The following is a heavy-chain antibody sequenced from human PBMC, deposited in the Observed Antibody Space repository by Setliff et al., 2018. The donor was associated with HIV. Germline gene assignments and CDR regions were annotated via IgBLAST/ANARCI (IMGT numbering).Heavy chain of an antibody. V-gene: IGHV3-30*02. CDR1: GFIFSNYG. Sequence: GGYLRLSCAASGFIFSNYGMHWVRQAPGKGLEWVTFIRYDGSNKYYTDSVKGRFTVSRDNSRNTLYLQMNSLRGEDTAVYYCAKDQGDYRSVGFDYWGLGTLVTVSS. CDR2: IRYDGSNK. D-gene: IGHD4-17*01. CDR3: AKDQGDYRSVGFDY. J-gene: IGHJ4*02.